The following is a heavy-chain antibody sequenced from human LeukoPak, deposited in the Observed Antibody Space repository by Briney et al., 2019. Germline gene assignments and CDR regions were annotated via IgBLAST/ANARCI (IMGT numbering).Heavy chain of an antibody. J-gene: IGHJ3*02. CDR2: IYTSGST. Sequence: PSETLSLTCTVSGGSISSGDYYWSWIRQPPGKGLEWIGYIYTSGSTNYNPSLKSRITISVDTSKNQFSLKLSSVTAADTAVYYCARQLRAFDIWGQGTMVTVSS. CDR3: ARQLRAFDI. V-gene: IGHV4-61*08. D-gene: IGHD5-24*01. CDR1: GGSISSGDYY.